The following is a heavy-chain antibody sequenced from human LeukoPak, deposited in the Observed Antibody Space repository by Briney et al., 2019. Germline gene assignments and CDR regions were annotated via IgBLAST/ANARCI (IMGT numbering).Heavy chain of an antibody. D-gene: IGHD5-18*01. CDR2: ISYDGSNK. V-gene: IGHV3-30*18. J-gene: IGHJ6*02. CDR1: GFTFSSYG. CDR3: AKEQTAMVRGYYYGMDV. Sequence: GGSLRLSCAASGFTFSSYGMHWVRQAPGKGLEWVAVISYDGSNKYYADSVKGRFTISRDNSKNTLYLQMNSLRAEDTAVYCCAKEQTAMVRGYYYGMDVWGQGTTVTVSS.